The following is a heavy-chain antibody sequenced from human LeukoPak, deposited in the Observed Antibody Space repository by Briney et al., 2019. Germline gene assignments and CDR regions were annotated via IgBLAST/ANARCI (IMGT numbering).Heavy chain of an antibody. Sequence: GASVKVSCKASGGTFISYAISWVRQAPGQGLEWMGGIIPIFGTANYAQKFQGRVTITADESTSTAYMELSSLRSEDTAVYYCARDSSIAAHYYYYYGMDVWGQGTTVTVSS. J-gene: IGHJ6*02. CDR1: GGTFISYA. CDR2: IIPIFGTA. D-gene: IGHD6-6*01. CDR3: ARDSSIAAHYYYYYGMDV. V-gene: IGHV1-69*13.